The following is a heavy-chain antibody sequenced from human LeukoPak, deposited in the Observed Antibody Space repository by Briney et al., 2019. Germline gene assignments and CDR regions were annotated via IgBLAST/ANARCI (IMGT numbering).Heavy chain of an antibody. CDR3: SRWGTYSSSWLGAFDI. Sequence: GGSLRLSCAASGFTFSNYWMSWVRQAPGKGLEWVANIKQDGSEEYYVDSVKGRFTTSRDNARNSLHLRMNSLRAEDTAVYYCSRWGTYSSSWLGAFDIWGQGTMVTVSS. CDR1: GFTFSNYW. D-gene: IGHD6-13*01. CDR2: IKQDGSEE. J-gene: IGHJ3*02. V-gene: IGHV3-7*05.